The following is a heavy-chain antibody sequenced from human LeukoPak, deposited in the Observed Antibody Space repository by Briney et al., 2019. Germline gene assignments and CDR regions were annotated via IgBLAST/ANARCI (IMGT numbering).Heavy chain of an antibody. V-gene: IGHV4-59*11. CDR1: GGSISSHY. Sequence: SETLSLACTVSGGSISSHYWTWIRQPPGKGREGVGYMYFSGNTNYNPSLWRRVTISVDTSKNQFSLRLTSVTAADTAVYYCARADSANYYDSGKYFNYFYMDVWGKGTTVTVSS. CDR2: MYFSGNT. J-gene: IGHJ6*03. D-gene: IGHD3-10*01. CDR3: ARADSANYYDSGKYFNYFYMDV.